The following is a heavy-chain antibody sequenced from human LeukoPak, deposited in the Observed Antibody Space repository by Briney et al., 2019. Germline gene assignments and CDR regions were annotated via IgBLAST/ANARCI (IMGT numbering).Heavy chain of an antibody. J-gene: IGHJ3*02. CDR1: GDSISSSGCY. CDR2: IYYSGST. Sequence: SETLSLTCTVSGDSISSSGCYWAWIRQPPGTGLEWIGSIYYSGSTYYNPSLKSRVTISVDTSKNQFSLKLSSVTAADTAVYYCARESYYYDSSGYYLDAFDIWGQGTMVTVSS. CDR3: ARESYYYDSSGYYLDAFDI. D-gene: IGHD3-22*01. V-gene: IGHV4-39*07.